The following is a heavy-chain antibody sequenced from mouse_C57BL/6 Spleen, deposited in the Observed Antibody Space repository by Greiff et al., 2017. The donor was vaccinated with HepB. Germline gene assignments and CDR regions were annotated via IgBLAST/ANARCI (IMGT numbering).Heavy chain of an antibody. D-gene: IGHD2-2*01. J-gene: IGHJ3*01. CDR2: INPNNGGT. V-gene: IGHV1-26*01. CDR1: GYTFTDYY. CDR3: ARHGSFAY. Sequence: VQLQQSGPELVKPGASVKISCKASGYTFTDYYMNWVKQSHGKSLEWIGDINPNNGGTSYNQKFKGKATLTVDKSSSTAYMELRSLTSEDSAVYYCARHGSFAYWGQGTLVTVSA.